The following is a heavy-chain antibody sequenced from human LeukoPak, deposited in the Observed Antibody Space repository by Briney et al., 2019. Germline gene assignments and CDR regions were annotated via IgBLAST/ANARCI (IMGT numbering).Heavy chain of an antibody. J-gene: IGHJ4*02. Sequence: QSGGSLTLSCAASGFPFSSYYMHWVRQAPGKGLEWLTLISYHGSNTDHTDSVKGRFTVSRDNSKNTLFLQMNSLRAEDTAIYFCARSPERLGQAHLDSWGQGTLVTVSS. V-gene: IGHV3-30*04. D-gene: IGHD3/OR15-3a*01. CDR1: GFPFSSYY. CDR2: ISYHGSNT. CDR3: ARSPERLGQAHLDS.